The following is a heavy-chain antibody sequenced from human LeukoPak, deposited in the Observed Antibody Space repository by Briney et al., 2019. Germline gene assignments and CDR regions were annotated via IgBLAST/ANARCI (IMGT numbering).Heavy chain of an antibody. CDR3: ATETGSSGWPVDY. J-gene: IGHJ4*02. V-gene: IGHV1-24*01. Sequence: ASVKVSCKASGGTFSLYAIGWVRQAPGKGLEWMGGFDPEDGETIYAQKFQGRVTMTEDTSTDTAYMELSSLRSEDTAVYYCATETGSSGWPVDYWGQGTLVTVSS. D-gene: IGHD6-19*01. CDR2: FDPEDGET. CDR1: GGTFSLYA.